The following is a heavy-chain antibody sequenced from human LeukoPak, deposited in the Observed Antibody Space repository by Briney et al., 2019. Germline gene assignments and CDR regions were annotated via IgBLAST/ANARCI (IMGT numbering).Heavy chain of an antibody. Sequence: GGSLRLSCSASGFTFSTYAMSWVRQPPGKGLEWVSAIRGSGDSTYYAESVKGRFTISRDNSKNTLYLQMNSLRAEDTAVYYCAKRFRGTSGLYYFDSWGQGTLVTVSS. D-gene: IGHD2/OR15-2a*01. CDR3: AKRFRGTSGLYYFDS. CDR2: IRGSGDST. CDR1: GFTFSTYA. J-gene: IGHJ4*02. V-gene: IGHV3-23*01.